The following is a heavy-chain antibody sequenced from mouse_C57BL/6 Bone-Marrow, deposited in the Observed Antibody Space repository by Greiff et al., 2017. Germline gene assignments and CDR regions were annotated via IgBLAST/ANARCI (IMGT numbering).Heavy chain of an antibody. CDR3: AREGGLGKYYFDY. Sequence: EVHLVESGGGLVKPGGSLKLSCAASGFTFSSYAMSWVRQTPEKRLEWVATISDGGSYTYYPDNVKGRFTISRDNAKNNLYLQRSHLKSEDTAMYYCAREGGLGKYYFDYWGQGTTLTVSS. J-gene: IGHJ2*01. D-gene: IGHD4-1*01. V-gene: IGHV5-4*01. CDR1: GFTFSSYA. CDR2: ISDGGSYT.